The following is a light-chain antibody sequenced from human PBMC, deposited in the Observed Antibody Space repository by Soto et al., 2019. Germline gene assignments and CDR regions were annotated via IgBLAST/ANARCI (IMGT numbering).Light chain of an antibody. V-gene: IGKV1-5*03. CDR3: QQYNYYWT. CDR1: QNINRW. Sequence: IHMTQSPSTLSESVGDTVTITCRASQNINRWLAWYQHKPGQAPKPLIYKASTLESGVPSRFSGNASGTDFTLTISSLQPDDSATYFCQQYNYYWTFGQGTKVEIK. CDR2: KAS. J-gene: IGKJ1*01.